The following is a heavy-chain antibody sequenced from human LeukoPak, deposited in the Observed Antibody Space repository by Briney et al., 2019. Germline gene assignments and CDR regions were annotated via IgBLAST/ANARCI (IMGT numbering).Heavy chain of an antibody. CDR3: ARSREGYDGSSRNNWFDP. CDR1: GGTFSSYA. J-gene: IGHJ5*02. Sequence: GASVKVSCKASGGTFSSYAISWVRQAPGQGLEWMGGIIPIFGTANYAQKFQGRVTITADESTSTAYMELSSLRSEDTAVYYCARSREGYDGSSRNNWFDPWGQGTLVTVSS. V-gene: IGHV1-69*13. D-gene: IGHD3-22*01. CDR2: IIPIFGTA.